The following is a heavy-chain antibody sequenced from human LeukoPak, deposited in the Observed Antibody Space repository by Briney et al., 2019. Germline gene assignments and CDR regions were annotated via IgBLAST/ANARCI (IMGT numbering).Heavy chain of an antibody. D-gene: IGHD3-3*01. CDR3: ARVTAPIFGVVIGAFDI. Sequence: GGSLRLSCAASGFTFSSYSMNWVRQAPGKGLEWVSSISSSSYIYYADSVKGRFTISRDNAKNSLYLQMSSLRAEDTAVYYCARVTAPIFGVVIGAFDIWGQGTMVTVSS. J-gene: IGHJ3*02. CDR1: GFTFSSYS. CDR2: ISSSSYI. V-gene: IGHV3-21*01.